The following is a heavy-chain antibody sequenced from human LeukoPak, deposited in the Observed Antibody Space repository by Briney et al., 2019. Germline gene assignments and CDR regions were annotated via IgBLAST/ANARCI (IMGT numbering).Heavy chain of an antibody. D-gene: IGHD6-6*01. J-gene: IGHJ4*02. CDR2: IRYDGSNK. V-gene: IGHV3-30*02. CDR1: GFTFSSYG. Sequence: GGSLRLSCAASGFTFSSYGMHWVRQAPGKGLEWVAFIRYDGSNKYYADSVKGRFTISRDNSKNTLYLQMNSLRAEDTAVYYCARTWGSSPPFFDYWGQGTLVTVSS. CDR3: ARTWGSSPPFFDY.